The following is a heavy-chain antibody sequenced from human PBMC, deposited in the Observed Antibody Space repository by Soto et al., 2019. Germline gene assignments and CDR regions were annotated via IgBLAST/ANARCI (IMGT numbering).Heavy chain of an antibody. CDR2: ISAYNGNT. D-gene: IGHD2-15*01. V-gene: IGHV1-18*01. Sequence: ASVKVSCKASGYTFTSYGISWVRQAPGQGLEWMGWISAYNGNTNYAQKLQGRVTMTTDTSTSTAYMELRSLRSDDTAVYYCARVRSGGVVVAATHWNWFDPWGQGTLVTVSS. CDR1: GYTFTSYG. J-gene: IGHJ5*02. CDR3: ARVRSGGVVVAATHWNWFDP.